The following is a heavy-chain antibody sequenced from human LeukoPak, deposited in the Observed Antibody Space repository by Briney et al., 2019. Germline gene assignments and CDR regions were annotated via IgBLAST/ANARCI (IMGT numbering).Heavy chain of an antibody. CDR1: GFTFSSYA. CDR3: ARDPVSSGLRINSDF. Sequence: GGSLRLSCAASGFTFSSYAMHWVRQAPGKGLDWVALITNDEMNKYHADSVKGRFIISRDNSKNTVYLQMNSLRVEDTAVYYCARDPVSSGLRINSDFWGQGTLVTVSS. J-gene: IGHJ4*02. D-gene: IGHD3-22*01. V-gene: IGHV3-30*04. CDR2: ITNDEMNK.